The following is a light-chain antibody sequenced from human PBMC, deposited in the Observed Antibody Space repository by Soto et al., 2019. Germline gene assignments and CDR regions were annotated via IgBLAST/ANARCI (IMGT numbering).Light chain of an antibody. Sequence: EIVMTQSPATLSVSPGETATLSCRASQSLGNILAWYQQKPGQAPRLLIYDASTRATGVPDRVSGSGSGTEFTLTISNPQSEDSAVYFCQQFNNWPPHTFGQGTKLEIK. CDR3: QQFNNWPPHT. J-gene: IGKJ2*01. CDR2: DAS. CDR1: QSLGNI. V-gene: IGKV3-15*01.